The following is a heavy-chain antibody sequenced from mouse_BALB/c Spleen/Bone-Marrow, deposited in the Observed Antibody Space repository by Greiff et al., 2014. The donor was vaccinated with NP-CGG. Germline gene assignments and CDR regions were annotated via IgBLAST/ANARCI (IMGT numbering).Heavy chain of an antibody. CDR2: ITGGGTT. CDR1: GITVSSYT. Sequence: VMLVESLKFSCAASGITVSSYTMSWVRQTPEKRLEWVASITGGGTTYYPDSVKGRFTISRDNARNILYLQVSSLRSEDTAIYYCARHYGYVDAMDYWGQGTSVTVSS. J-gene: IGHJ4*01. V-gene: IGHV5-6-5*01. CDR3: ARHYGYVDAMDY. D-gene: IGHD1-2*01.